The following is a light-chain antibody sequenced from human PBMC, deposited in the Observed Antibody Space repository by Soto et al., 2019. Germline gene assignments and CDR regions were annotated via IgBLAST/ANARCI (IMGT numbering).Light chain of an antibody. Sequence: IQLTQSPSSLSASIGDIVTITCRASQDIASYLAWYQQKPGNAPKLLIYAASTLHSGVPSRFSGSGSGTDFTLTISSLQPEDFVTYYCQQLNVNLLFGQGTKLEIK. CDR1: QDIASY. V-gene: IGKV1-9*01. CDR2: AAS. J-gene: IGKJ2*01. CDR3: QQLNVNLL.